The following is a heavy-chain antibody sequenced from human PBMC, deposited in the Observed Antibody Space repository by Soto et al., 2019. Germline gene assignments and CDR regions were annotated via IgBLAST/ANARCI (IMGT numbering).Heavy chain of an antibody. V-gene: IGHV1-3*01. Sequence: QVQLVQSGAEVKKPGASVKVSCKASGYTFTSYAMHWVRQAPGQRLEWMGWINAGNGNTKYSQKFQGRVTITRDTSASTAFMELSSLRSEDTAVYYCARVNSSGVKNFDYWGQGTLVTVSS. D-gene: IGHD3-16*01. J-gene: IGHJ4*02. CDR3: ARVNSSGVKNFDY. CDR2: INAGNGNT. CDR1: GYTFTSYA.